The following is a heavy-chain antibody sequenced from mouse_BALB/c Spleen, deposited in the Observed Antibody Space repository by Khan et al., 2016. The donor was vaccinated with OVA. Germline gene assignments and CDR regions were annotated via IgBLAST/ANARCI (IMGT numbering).Heavy chain of an antibody. J-gene: IGHJ4*01. CDR3: ARAYYRYDGYYAMDY. CDR2: IWGGGGT. D-gene: IGHD2-14*01. CDR1: GFSLSRYN. Sequence: QVQLKESGPGLVAPSQSLSITCTASGFSLSRYNIHWVRQPPGKGLEWLGMIWGGGGTDYNSTLKSRLNISKDNSKSQVFLKMNSLQTDDTAIYYCARAYYRYDGYYAMDYWGQGTSVTVSS. V-gene: IGHV2-6-4*01.